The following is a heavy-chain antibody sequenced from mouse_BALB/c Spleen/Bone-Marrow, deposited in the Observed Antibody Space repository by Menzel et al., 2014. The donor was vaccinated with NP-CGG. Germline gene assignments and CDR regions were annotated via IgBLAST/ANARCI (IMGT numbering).Heavy chain of an antibody. Sequence: QVQLQQPGPELVKPGALVKISCEASGYTFTNYDINWVKQRPGQGLEWIGWIYPGDGSTKYNERLKGKATLTADKSSSTAYMQLSSLASENSAVYFCARGGGSSGYFDVWGAGTTVTVSS. J-gene: IGHJ1*01. CDR2: IYPGDGST. V-gene: IGHV1S56*01. CDR3: ARGGGSSGYFDV. D-gene: IGHD3-1*01. CDR1: GYTFTNYD.